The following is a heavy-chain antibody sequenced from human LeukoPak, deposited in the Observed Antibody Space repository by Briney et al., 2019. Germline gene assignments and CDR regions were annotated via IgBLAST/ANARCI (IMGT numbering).Heavy chain of an antibody. Sequence: SQTLSLTCSVSDGSISSGGYYWSWIRHHPGKGLEWIGYIYYIGTTYYNPSLKSRVTISVDTSNNRFSLNLSSVTAADTAVYYCARCYYDPSGYFDYWGPGALVTVSS. CDR3: ARCYYDPSGYFDY. V-gene: IGHV4-31*03. J-gene: IGHJ4*02. CDR1: DGSISSGGYY. CDR2: IYYIGTT. D-gene: IGHD3-22*01.